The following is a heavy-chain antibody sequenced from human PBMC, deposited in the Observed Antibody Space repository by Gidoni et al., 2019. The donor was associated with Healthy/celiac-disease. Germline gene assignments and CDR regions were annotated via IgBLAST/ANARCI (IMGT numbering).Heavy chain of an antibody. V-gene: IGHV1-3*01. J-gene: IGHJ5*02. D-gene: IGHD2-2*01. CDR3: ARGPHCSSTSCYGRWFDP. Sequence: QVQLVQSGAEVKKPGASVKVSCKASGYTFTSYARHWVRQAPGQRLEWMGWINAGNGNTKYSQKCQGRVTITRDTSASTAYMELSSLRSEDTAVYYCARGPHCSSTSCYGRWFDPWGQGTLVTVSS. CDR1: GYTFTSYA. CDR2: INAGNGNT.